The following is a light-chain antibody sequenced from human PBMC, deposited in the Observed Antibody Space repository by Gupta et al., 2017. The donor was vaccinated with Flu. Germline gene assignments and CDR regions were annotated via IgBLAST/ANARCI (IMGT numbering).Light chain of an antibody. Sequence: VTPGEPASISCRASQSRLHSNGYKYSDSYLQKPVQSPQLPTYLGSNRASGVPDRFSGRGSVRDFTLKISRVEGENVGVYYSMRALETLHTFGQGTKVEIK. J-gene: IGKJ2*01. CDR1: QSRLHSNGYKY. CDR2: LGS. CDR3: MRALETLHT. V-gene: IGKV2-28*01.